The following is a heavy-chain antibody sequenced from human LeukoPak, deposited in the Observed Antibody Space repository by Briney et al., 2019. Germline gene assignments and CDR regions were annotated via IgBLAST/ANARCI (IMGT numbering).Heavy chain of an antibody. D-gene: IGHD2-15*01. J-gene: IGHJ4*02. CDR1: GGSISSSSYY. CDR3: ARVGVVVVVVAATGDHYYFDY. V-gene: IGHV4-39*07. Sequence: SETLSLTCTVSGGSISSSSYYWGWIRQPPGKGLEWIGEINYSGSTNYNPSLKSRVTISVDTSKNQFSLKLSSVTAADTAVYYCARVGVVVVVVAATGDHYYFDYWGQGTLVTVSS. CDR2: INYSGST.